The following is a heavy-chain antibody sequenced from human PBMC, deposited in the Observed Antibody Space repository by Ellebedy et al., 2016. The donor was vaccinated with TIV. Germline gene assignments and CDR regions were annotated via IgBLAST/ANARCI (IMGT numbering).Heavy chain of an antibody. J-gene: IGHJ4*02. CDR2: INPSGGST. V-gene: IGHV1-46*01. D-gene: IGHD1-26*01. CDR3: ARSWELLPDDY. CDR1: GYTFTSYY. Sequence: AASVKVSCKASGYTFTSYYMHWVRQAPGQGLEWMGIINPSGGSTSYAQKFQGRVTMTRDTSTSTVYMELRSLRSDDTAVYYCARSWELLPDDYWGQGTLVTVSS.